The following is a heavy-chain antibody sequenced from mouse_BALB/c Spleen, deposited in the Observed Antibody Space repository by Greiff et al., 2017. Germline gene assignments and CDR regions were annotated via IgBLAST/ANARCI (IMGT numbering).Heavy chain of an antibody. V-gene: IGHV5-6*01. CDR2: ISSGGSYT. D-gene: IGHD1-1*01. CDR1: GFTFSSYG. J-gene: IGHJ4*01. CDR3: ARHEDGSFYYAMDY. Sequence: EVQGVESGGDLVKPGGSLKLSCAASGFTFSSYGMSWVRQTPDKRLEWVATISSGGSYTYYPDSVKGRFTISRDNAKNTLYLQMSSLKSEDTAMYYCARHEDGSFYYAMDYWGQGTSVTVSS.